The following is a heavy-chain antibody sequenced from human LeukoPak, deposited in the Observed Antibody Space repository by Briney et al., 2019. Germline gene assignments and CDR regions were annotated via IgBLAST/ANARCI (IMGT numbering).Heavy chain of an antibody. CDR2: IYSGGST. Sequence: GGSLRLSCAASGFTVSSNYMSWVRQAPGKGLEWVSVIYSGGSTYYADSVKGRFTISRDNSKNTLYLQMNSLRAEDTAVYYCAEAVTAMATLDYWGQGTLVTVSS. J-gene: IGHJ4*02. D-gene: IGHD5-18*01. CDR3: AEAVTAMATLDY. V-gene: IGHV3-53*01. CDR1: GFTVSSNY.